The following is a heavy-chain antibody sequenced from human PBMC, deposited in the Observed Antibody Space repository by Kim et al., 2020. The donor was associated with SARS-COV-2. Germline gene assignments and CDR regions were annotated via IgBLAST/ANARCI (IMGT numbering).Heavy chain of an antibody. CDR3: ARVDSSGYTDAFDI. J-gene: IGHJ3*02. D-gene: IGHD3-22*01. CDR2: INHSGST. V-gene: IGHV4-34*01. CDR1: GGSFSGYY. Sequence: SETLSLTCAVYGGSFSGYYWSWIRQPPGKGLEWIGEINHSGSTNYNPSLKSRVTISVDTSKNQFSLKLSSVTAADTAVYYCARVDSSGYTDAFDIWGQGTMVTVSS.